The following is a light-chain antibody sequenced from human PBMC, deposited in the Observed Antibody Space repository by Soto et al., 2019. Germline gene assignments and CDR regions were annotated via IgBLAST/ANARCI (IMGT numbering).Light chain of an antibody. V-gene: IGLV1-40*01. Sequence: QSVLTQPPSVSGAPGQRVTISCTGSSSNIGADYHVHWYQQLPGTAPKLLIYGNSNRPSGVPDRFSGSKSGTSASLAITGLQAEDEADYYCQSYDNSLSGFGVFGGGTKLTVL. CDR1: SSNIGADYH. CDR2: GNS. J-gene: IGLJ3*02. CDR3: QSYDNSLSGFGV.